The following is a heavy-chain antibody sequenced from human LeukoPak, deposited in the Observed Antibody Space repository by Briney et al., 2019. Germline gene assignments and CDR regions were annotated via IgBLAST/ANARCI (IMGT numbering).Heavy chain of an antibody. J-gene: IGHJ3*02. CDR1: GFTFNIAW. D-gene: IGHD3-3*02. Sequence: PGGSLRLSCAASGFTFNIAWLTWVRQAPGKGLEWVGRIKTKTDGETTDYAAPVKGRFTISRDDSKNTLYLQMNSLKSEDTAVYYCARDLSIFGVSHDAFDIWGQGTMVTASS. V-gene: IGHV3-15*01. CDR3: ARDLSIFGVSHDAFDI. CDR2: IKTKTDGETT.